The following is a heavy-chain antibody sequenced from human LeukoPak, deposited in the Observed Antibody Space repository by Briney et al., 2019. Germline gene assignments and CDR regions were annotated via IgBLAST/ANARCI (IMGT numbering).Heavy chain of an antibody. V-gene: IGHV3-20*04. CDR2: INWNGGST. CDR3: ARDRGELGERYFDY. Sequence: PAGGSLRLSCAASGFTFDDHGMSWVRQAPGKGLEWVSGINWNGGSTGYADSVKGRFTISRDNAKNSLYLQMNSLRAEDTALYYCARDRGELGERYFDYWGQGTLVTVSS. CDR1: GFTFDDHG. J-gene: IGHJ4*02. D-gene: IGHD7-27*01.